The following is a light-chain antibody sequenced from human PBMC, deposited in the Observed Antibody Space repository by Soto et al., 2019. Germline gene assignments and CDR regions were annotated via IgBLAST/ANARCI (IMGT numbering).Light chain of an antibody. CDR2: EVS. CDR3: CSYAGSGKVV. CDR1: SSDIGSYNL. J-gene: IGLJ3*02. V-gene: IGLV2-23*02. Sequence: QYVLTQPASVSGSLGQSISISCTGTSSDIGSYNLVSWYQQYPGKAPKLMILEVSERPSGVSNRFSGSKSGDTASLTISGLQAEDEADYYCCSYAGSGKVVFGGGTKLTVL.